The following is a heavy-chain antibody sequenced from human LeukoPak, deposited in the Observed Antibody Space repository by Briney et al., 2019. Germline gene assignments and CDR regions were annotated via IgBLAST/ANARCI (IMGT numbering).Heavy chain of an antibody. J-gene: IGHJ3*02. CDR3: ARHRGYSYAPSDAFNI. V-gene: IGHV5-51*01. Sequence: GESLKISCKGSGYTFTSYWIAWVRQMPGKGLEWMGIIYPGDSDTRYSPPFQGQVTISADESISAAYLQWSSLKASDTAMYYCARHRGYSYAPSDAFNIWGQGTMVTVSS. D-gene: IGHD5-18*01. CDR1: GYTFTSYW. CDR2: IYPGDSDT.